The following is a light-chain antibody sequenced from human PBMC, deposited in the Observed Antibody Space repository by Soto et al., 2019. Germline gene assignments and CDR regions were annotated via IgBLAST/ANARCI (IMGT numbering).Light chain of an antibody. CDR1: QSVSRSN. CDR3: EQYGSSPPSIT. J-gene: IGKJ5*01. Sequence: EIVLTQSPDTLSLSPGERATVSCRASQSVSRSNLAWYQHKPGQAPRLLIYGTSNRATGIPDRFIGSGSGTDLTLTISSLEPEDFAVYYCEQYGSSPPSITFGQGTRL. V-gene: IGKV3-20*01. CDR2: GTS.